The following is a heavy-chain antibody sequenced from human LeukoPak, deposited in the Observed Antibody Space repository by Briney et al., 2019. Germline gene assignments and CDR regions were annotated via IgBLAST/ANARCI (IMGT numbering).Heavy chain of an antibody. CDR2: ISDDGSYE. CDR1: GFTFSSYG. CDR3: AKATSGWYNLDY. V-gene: IGHV3-30*18. J-gene: IGHJ4*02. Sequence: GGSLRLSCAASGFTFSSYGMHWVRQAPGKGLEWVAVISDDGSYENCADSVKGRFTISRDNSKNTLYLQMNSLRAEDTAVYYCAKATSGWYNLDYWGQGTLVTVSS. D-gene: IGHD6-19*01.